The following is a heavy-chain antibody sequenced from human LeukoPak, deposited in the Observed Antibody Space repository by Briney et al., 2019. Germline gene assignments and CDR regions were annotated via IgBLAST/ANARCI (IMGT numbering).Heavy chain of an antibody. V-gene: IGHV3-23*01. J-gene: IGHJ4*02. Sequence: GGSLRLSCAASGFTFSSYAMSWVRQAPGKGLEGVTAISGSGGSTYYADSVKGRFTISRDNSKNTLYLQINSLRAEDTAVYYCALSRVGGYWGQGTLVTVSS. CDR3: ALSRVGGY. CDR2: ISGSGGST. D-gene: IGHD2/OR15-2a*01. CDR1: GFTFSSYA.